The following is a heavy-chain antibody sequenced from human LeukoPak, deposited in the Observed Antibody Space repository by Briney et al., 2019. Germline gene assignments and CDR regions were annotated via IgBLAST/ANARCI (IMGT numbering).Heavy chain of an antibody. V-gene: IGHV1-69*04. D-gene: IGHD3-10*01. CDR3: ARDLQTGFDY. J-gene: IGHJ4*02. CDR2: IIPILGIA. Sequence: SVKVSYKPSERTFSRYAISRVRQAPGQALEWMGRIIPILGIANYAQKFQGRVTITADKSTSTAYMELSSLRSGDTAVYYCARDLQTGFDYWGQGTLVTVSS. CDR1: ERTFSRYA.